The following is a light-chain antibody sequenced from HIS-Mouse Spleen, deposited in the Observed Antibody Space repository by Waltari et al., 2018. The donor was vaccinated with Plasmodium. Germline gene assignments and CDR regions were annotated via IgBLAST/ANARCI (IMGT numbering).Light chain of an antibody. J-gene: IGLJ2*01. Sequence: SYELTQPPSVSVSPGQTASIPCSGDKSGDKYVCWVQQKPGQSPGLVTHQESKRPSGIPERFSGSNSGNTATLTISGTQAMDEADYYCQAWDSSTVVFGGGTKLTVL. CDR3: QAWDSSTVV. CDR2: QES. V-gene: IGLV3-1*01. CDR1: KSGDKY.